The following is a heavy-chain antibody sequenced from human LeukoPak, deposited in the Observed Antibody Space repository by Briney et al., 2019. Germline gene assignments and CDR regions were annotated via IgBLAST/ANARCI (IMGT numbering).Heavy chain of an antibody. CDR2: INHSGST. CDR1: GGSFSGYY. J-gene: IGHJ4*02. CDR3: AQARETVPIDY. Sequence: PSETLSHTCAVYGGSFSGYYWTWIRQPPGKRLEWIGEINHSGSTNYNPSLKSRVTVSADTSKNQFSLKLTSVTAADTAVYYCAQARETVPIDYWSQGTLVTASS. V-gene: IGHV4-34*01. D-gene: IGHD4-11*01.